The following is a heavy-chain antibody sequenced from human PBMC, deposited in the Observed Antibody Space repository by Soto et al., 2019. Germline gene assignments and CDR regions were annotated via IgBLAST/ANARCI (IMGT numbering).Heavy chain of an antibody. CDR1: GGSISSYY. D-gene: IGHD1-26*01. V-gene: IGHV4-59*01. CDR3: ARAQSGSYSLDY. Sequence: ETLSLTCTVSGGSISSYYWSWIRQPPGKGLEWIGYNYYSGSTNYNPSLKSRVTISVDTSKNQFSLKLSSVTAADTAVYYCARAQSGSYSLDYWGQGTLVTVSS. CDR2: NYYSGST. J-gene: IGHJ4*02.